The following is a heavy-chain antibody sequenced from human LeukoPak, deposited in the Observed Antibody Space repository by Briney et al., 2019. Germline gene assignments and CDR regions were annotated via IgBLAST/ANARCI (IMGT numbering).Heavy chain of an antibody. D-gene: IGHD5-18*01. Sequence: GASVKVSCKASGYTFTSYDINWVRQATGQGLEWMGWMNPNSGNTGYAQKFQGRVTMTRNTSISTAYMELSSLRSEDTAVYYCACHTALRVGFDPWGQGTLVTVSS. CDR1: GYTFTSYD. J-gene: IGHJ5*02. CDR3: ACHTALRVGFDP. CDR2: MNPNSGNT. V-gene: IGHV1-8*01.